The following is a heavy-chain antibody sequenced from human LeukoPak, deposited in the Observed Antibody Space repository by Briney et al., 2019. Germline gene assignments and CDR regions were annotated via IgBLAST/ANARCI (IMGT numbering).Heavy chain of an antibody. CDR1: GFTFSNYA. CDR3: AKLIGYCTGGSCYHDNFDV. Sequence: GGSLRLSCTASGFTFSNYAMSWVRQAPGKGLEWVSALDGSGFFTVYGDSVKGRFTISRDNSKNTVYLQMRSPRAEDTALYYCAKLIGYCTGGSCYHDNFDVWGQGTMVTISS. J-gene: IGHJ3*01. D-gene: IGHD2-15*01. CDR2: LDGSGFFT. V-gene: IGHV3-23*01.